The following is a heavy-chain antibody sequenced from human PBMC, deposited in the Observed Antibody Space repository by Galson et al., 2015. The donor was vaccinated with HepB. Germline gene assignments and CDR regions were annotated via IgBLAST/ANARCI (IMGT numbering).Heavy chain of an antibody. V-gene: IGHV3-73*01. CDR2: IRSKANNYAT. CDR3: TRLGDPSEYSSR. D-gene: IGHD6-13*01. CDR1: GFTFSGSA. Sequence: SLRLSCAASGFTFSGSAIHWVRQASGKGPEWVGRIRSKANNYATSYVPSLEGRFTIPRDDSKNMAYLHMKSLKTEDTAVYYCTRLGDPSEYSSRWGQGTLVIVSS. J-gene: IGHJ4*02.